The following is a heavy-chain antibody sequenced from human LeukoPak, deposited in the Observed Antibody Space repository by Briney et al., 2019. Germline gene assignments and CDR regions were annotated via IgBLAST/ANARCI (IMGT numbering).Heavy chain of an antibody. J-gene: IGHJ4*02. V-gene: IGHV3-48*04. CDR2: ISSSGSTI. D-gene: IGHD3-3*01. CDR3: ASPYYDFWSGYSPFDY. Sequence: GGSLRLSCTASGFAFSSYGMHWVRQAPGKGLEWVSYISSSGSTIYYADSVKGRFTISRDNAKNSLYLQMNSLRAEDTAVYYCASPYYDFWSGYSPFDYWGQGTLVTVSS. CDR1: GFAFSSYG.